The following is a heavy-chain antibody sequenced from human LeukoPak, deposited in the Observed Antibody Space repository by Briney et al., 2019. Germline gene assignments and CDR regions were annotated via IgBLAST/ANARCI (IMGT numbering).Heavy chain of an antibody. D-gene: IGHD3-16*01. Sequence: GGSLRLSCAASGFTFSSYAMHWVRQAPGKGLEWVAVISYDGSNKYYADSVKGRFTISRDNSKNTLYLQMNSLRAEDTAVYYCARALVGEPHLGWFDPWGQGTLVTVSS. V-gene: IGHV3-30-3*01. CDR2: ISYDGSNK. CDR1: GFTFSSYA. CDR3: ARALVGEPHLGWFDP. J-gene: IGHJ5*02.